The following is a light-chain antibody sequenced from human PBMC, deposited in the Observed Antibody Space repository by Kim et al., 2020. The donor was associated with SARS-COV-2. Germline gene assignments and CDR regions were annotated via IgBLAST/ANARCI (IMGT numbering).Light chain of an antibody. CDR3: QVWASGVI. J-gene: IGLJ2*01. Sequence: SYELTQPLSVSVALGQTARITCGGSNIERRTVNWYQQKPGQAPFLVIYRDRTRPSGIPERFSGSNSGNTATLTISSAQVADAADYYCQVWASGVIFGGGT. V-gene: IGLV3-9*01. CDR2: RDR. CDR1: NIERRT.